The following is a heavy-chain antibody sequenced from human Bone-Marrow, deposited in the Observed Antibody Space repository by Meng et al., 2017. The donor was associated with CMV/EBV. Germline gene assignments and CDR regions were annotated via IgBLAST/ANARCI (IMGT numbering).Heavy chain of an antibody. V-gene: IGHV4-39*07. D-gene: IGHD5-18*01. CDR2: IYYSGST. CDR1: GGSISSSSYY. Sequence: GSLRLSCTVSGGSISSSSYYWGWIRQPPGKGLEWIGSIYYSGSTCYNPSLKSRVTISVDTSKNQFSLKLSSVTAADTAVYYCARGSWIQGWGYFDYWGQGTLVTVSS. J-gene: IGHJ4*02. CDR3: ARGSWIQGWGYFDY.